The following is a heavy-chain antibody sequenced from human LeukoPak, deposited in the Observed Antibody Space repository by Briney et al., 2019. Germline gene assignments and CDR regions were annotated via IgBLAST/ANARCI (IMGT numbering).Heavy chain of an antibody. J-gene: IGHJ3*02. CDR2: ISYDGSNK. V-gene: IGHV3-30*04. Sequence: GGSLRLSCAASTFTINVYAMHWVRQAPGKGLEWVAVISYDGSNKYQADSVKGRYTISRDNSKNTLYLQMNSLRAEDTAVYYCARVCERLVVEYAFDIWGQGTMVTVSS. D-gene: IGHD2-15*01. CDR3: ARVCERLVVEYAFDI. CDR1: TFTINVYA.